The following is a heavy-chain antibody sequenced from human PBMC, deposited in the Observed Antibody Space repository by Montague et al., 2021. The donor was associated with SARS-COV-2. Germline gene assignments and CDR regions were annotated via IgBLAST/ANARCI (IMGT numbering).Heavy chain of an antibody. D-gene: IGHD1-26*01. CDR3: ARPLFGGSYLPLFDY. V-gene: IGHV4-39*01. CDR2: IYYSGST. Sequence: SETLSLTCTVSGGSISSSSYYWGWIRQPPGKGLEWIGSIYYSGSTYYNPSLKSRVTISVDTSKNQFSLKLSSVTAADTAVYYCARPLFGGSYLPLFDYWGQGTLVTVSS. J-gene: IGHJ4*02. CDR1: GGSISSSSYY.